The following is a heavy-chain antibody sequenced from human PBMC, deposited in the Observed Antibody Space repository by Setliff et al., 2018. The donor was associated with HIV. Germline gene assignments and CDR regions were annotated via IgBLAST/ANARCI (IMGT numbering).Heavy chain of an antibody. CDR2: IHFSGST. J-gene: IGHJ4*02. D-gene: IGHD3-10*01. CDR3: ARHYYSSGSHSYFDD. V-gene: IGHV4-39*07. CDR1: GGSISSSTYY. Sequence: PSETLSLTCTVSGGSISSSTYYWGWIRQPPGKGLEWIGNIHFSGSTYYNPSLKSRVTISADKSIDTAYLQWSSLKASDTAIYYCARHYYSSGSHSYFDDWGQGTLVTVSS.